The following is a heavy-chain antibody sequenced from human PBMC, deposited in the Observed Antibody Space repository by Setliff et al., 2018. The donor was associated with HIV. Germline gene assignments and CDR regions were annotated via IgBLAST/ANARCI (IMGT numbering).Heavy chain of an antibody. D-gene: IGHD3-3*01. CDR2: ISSSGST. V-gene: IGHV4-4*07. Sequence: SETLSLTCTVSNVSINSYYWSWIRQPAGRALEWIGRISSSGSTNYNPSLKSRVKMSIDTSKNQFSLKLSSVTAADTAIYYCARVPRITTLRNAFDIWGQGTMVTVSS. CDR1: NVSINSYY. J-gene: IGHJ3*02. CDR3: ARVPRITTLRNAFDI.